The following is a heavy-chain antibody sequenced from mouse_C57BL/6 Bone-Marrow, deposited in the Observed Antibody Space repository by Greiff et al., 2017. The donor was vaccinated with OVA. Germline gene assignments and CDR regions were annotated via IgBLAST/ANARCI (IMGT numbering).Heavy chain of an antibody. CDR1: GFNIKDDY. V-gene: IGHV14-4*01. CDR3: TTVAVDYYAMDY. D-gene: IGHD1-1*02. Sequence: EVQLQQSGAELVRPGASVKLSCTASGFNIKDDYMHWVKQRPEQGLEWIGWIDPENGDTEYASKFQGKATITADTSSNTAYLQLSSLTSEDTAVYYCTTVAVDYYAMDYWGQGTSVTVSS. J-gene: IGHJ4*01. CDR2: IDPENGDT.